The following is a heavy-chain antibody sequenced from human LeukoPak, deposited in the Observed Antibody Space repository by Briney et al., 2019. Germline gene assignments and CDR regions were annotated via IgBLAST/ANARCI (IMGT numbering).Heavy chain of an antibody. V-gene: IGHV3-30-3*01. D-gene: IGHD2-15*01. Sequence: GGSLRLSCAASGLTFSSYAMHWVRQAPGKGLEWVAVISYDGSNKYYADSVKGRFTISRDNSKNTLYLQMNSLRAEDTAVYYCARDGGGGLTAFDYWGQGTLVTVSS. CDR3: ARDGGGGLTAFDY. CDR1: GLTFSSYA. CDR2: ISYDGSNK. J-gene: IGHJ4*02.